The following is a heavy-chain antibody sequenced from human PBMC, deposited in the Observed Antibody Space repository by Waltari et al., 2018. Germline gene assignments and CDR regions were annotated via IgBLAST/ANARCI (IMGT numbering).Heavy chain of an antibody. CDR2: ISSSSSYI. CDR3: ARDGVLWFREGYFDY. D-gene: IGHD3-10*01. J-gene: IGHJ4*02. V-gene: IGHV3-21*01. CDR1: GFTFSSYS. Sequence: EVQLVESGGGLVKPGGSLRLSCAASGFTFSSYSMNWVRQAPGKGLEWVSSISSSSSYIYYADSVKGRFTNSRDNAKNSLYLQMNSLRAEDTAVYYCARDGVLWFREGYFDYWGQGTLVTVSS.